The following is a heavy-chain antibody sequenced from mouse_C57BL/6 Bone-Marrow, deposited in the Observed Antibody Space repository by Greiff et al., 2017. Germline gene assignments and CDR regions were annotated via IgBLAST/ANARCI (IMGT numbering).Heavy chain of an antibody. J-gene: IGHJ4*01. CDR1: GYTFTSYW. D-gene: IGHD2-1*01. Sequence: QVQLQQPGAELVKPGASVKLSCKASGYTFTSYWMHWVKQRPGQGLEWIGMIHPNSGSTNYNEKFKSKATLTVDKSSSTAYMQLSSLTSEDSAVYYGAREIYYGNRYAMDYWGQGTSVTVSS. V-gene: IGHV1-64*01. CDR3: AREIYYGNRYAMDY. CDR2: IHPNSGST.